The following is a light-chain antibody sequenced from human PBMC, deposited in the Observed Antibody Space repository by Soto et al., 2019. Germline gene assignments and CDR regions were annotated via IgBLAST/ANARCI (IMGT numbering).Light chain of an antibody. CDR2: TTS. J-gene: IGKJ4*01. Sequence: DSQMTQSPSSVSASVGDRVTITCRSSESIATDLAWFQQKPGKAPRSLIYTTSSMQSGVPSRFSGSGGGTDVALTINSLQPDDFGIYYCQQYDIYPHTFGGGTRV. CDR1: ESIATD. V-gene: IGKV1-16*01. CDR3: QQYDIYPHT.